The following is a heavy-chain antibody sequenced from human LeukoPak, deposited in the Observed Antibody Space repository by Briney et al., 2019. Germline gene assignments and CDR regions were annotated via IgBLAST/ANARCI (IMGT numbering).Heavy chain of an antibody. D-gene: IGHD6-6*01. Sequence: GGSLRLSCAASXXTXXSXXXXWXXXXXXXXLXWVSYISNSGXTIYYADSVKGRFAIXRENAKNSLYLQMNNLRAEDTAVYYCARXPGXSSSSSWFDPWGQGTLVTVSS. CDR1: XXTXXSXX. J-gene: IGHJ5*02. CDR3: ARXPGXSSSSSWFDP. CDR2: ISNSGXTI. V-gene: IGHV3-48*03.